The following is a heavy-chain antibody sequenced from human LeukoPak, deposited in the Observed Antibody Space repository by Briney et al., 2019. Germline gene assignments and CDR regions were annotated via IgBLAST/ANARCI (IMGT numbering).Heavy chain of an antibody. CDR3: ARGGGSTGYYSSFDY. V-gene: IGHV4-59*08. CDR1: GGSISTYY. J-gene: IGHJ4*02. CDR2: IYYSGTT. D-gene: IGHD3-9*01. Sequence: SETLSLTCTVSGGSISTYYWNWIRQPPGKGLEWIGYIYYSGTTNCNPSLKSRVSMSVDTSKTQFSLKLSSVTAADTAVYYCARGGGSTGYYSSFDYWGQGTLVTVSS.